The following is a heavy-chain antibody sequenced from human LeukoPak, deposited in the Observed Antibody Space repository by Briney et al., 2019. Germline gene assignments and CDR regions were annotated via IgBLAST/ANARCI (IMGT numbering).Heavy chain of an antibody. J-gene: IGHJ6*03. CDR3: ARGRWVEATFYRSYYMDV. CDR2: IYHSGST. D-gene: IGHD1-26*01. CDR1: GYSLSSGYY. V-gene: IGHV4-38-2*02. Sequence: SETLSLTCTVSGYSLSSGYYWGWIRQPPGKGLEWIGSIYHSGSTYYNPSLKSRVTISVDTSKNQFSLKLSSVTAADTAMYYCARGRWVEATFYRSYYMDVWGKGTTVTVSS.